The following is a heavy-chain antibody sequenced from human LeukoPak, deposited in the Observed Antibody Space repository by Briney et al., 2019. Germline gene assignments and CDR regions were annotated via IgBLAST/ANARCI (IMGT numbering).Heavy chain of an antibody. J-gene: IGHJ4*02. Sequence: NRSETLSLTCAVYGGSFSGYYWSWIRQPPGKGLEWIGEINHSGSTNYNPSLKSRVTISVDTSKNQFSLKLSSVTAADTAVYYCARDFDFWSGYYGGYFDYWGQGTLVTVSS. CDR2: INHSGST. CDR3: ARDFDFWSGYYGGYFDY. D-gene: IGHD3-3*01. V-gene: IGHV4-34*01. CDR1: GGSFSGYY.